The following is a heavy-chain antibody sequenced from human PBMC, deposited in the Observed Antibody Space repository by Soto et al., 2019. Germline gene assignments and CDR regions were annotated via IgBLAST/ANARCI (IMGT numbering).Heavy chain of an antibody. D-gene: IGHD2-15*01. J-gene: IGHJ4*02. Sequence: GSGPTLVNPTQTLTLTCTFSGFSLSTSGGGVGWIRQPPGKALEWLALIYWNDDKRYSPSLKSRLTITKDTSKNQVVLTMTNMDPVDTATYYCAKGGNWSPRYYFDYWGQGSLVTVSS. CDR2: IYWNDDK. CDR1: GFSLSTSGGG. V-gene: IGHV2-5*01. CDR3: AKGGNWSPRYYFDY.